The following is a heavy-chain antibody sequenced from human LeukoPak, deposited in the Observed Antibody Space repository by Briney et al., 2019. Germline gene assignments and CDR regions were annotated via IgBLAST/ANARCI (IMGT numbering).Heavy chain of an antibody. Sequence: SVKVSCKASGGTFSSSPITWVRQAPGQGLEWMGRIIPILAIANYAPKFQGRVTITADKSTTTAYMELNSLRSEDTAVYYCARDDVYYYYMDVWGTGTTVTVSS. J-gene: IGHJ6*03. CDR1: GGTFSSSP. CDR2: IIPILAIA. CDR3: ARDDVYYYYMDV. V-gene: IGHV1-69*04.